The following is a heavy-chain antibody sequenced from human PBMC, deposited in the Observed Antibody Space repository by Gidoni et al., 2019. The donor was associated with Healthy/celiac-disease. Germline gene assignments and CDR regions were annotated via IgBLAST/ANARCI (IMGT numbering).Heavy chain of an antibody. Sequence: QVQLVQSGAEVKKPGSSVKVSCKASGGTFSSYAISWVRQAPGQGLEWMGGIIPICGTANYAQKFQGRVTITADESTSTAYMELSSLRSEDTAVYYCARDSSIAAHGGYYYGMDVWGQGTTVTVSS. CDR3: ARDSSIAAHGGYYYGMDV. V-gene: IGHV1-69*01. CDR2: IIPICGTA. CDR1: GGTFSSYA. J-gene: IGHJ6*02. D-gene: IGHD6-6*01.